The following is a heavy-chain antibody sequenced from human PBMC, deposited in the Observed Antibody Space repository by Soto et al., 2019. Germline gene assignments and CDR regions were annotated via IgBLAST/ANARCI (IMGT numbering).Heavy chain of an antibody. CDR3: ARATGADKEDY. V-gene: IGHV3-7*04. D-gene: IGHD3-10*01. Sequence: GGSLRLSCSAAGFIFSSYWMSWLRQAPGKGLEWVASMNEYGSERYHVDSVKGRFTISRDNAKNSLYLQMNSLRAEDTAVYYCARATGADKEDYWGQGTLVTVSS. CDR1: GFIFSSYW. CDR2: MNEYGSER. J-gene: IGHJ4*02.